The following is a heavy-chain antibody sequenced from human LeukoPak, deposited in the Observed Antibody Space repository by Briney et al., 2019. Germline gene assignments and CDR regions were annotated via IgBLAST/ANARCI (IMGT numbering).Heavy chain of an antibody. CDR2: IYYSGST. Sequence: PSETLSLTCTVSGGSISSYYWSWIRQPPGKGLEWIGYIYYSGSTNYNPSLKSRVTISVDTSKNQFSLKLSSVTAADTAVYYCARHNPRGNYYDSSGYYYYYYGMDVWGQGTTVTVSS. D-gene: IGHD3-22*01. J-gene: IGHJ6*02. V-gene: IGHV4-59*08. CDR1: GGSISSYY. CDR3: ARHNPRGNYYDSSGYYYYYYGMDV.